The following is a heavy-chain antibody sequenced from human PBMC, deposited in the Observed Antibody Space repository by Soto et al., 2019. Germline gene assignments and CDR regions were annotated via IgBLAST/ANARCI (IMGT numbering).Heavy chain of an antibody. J-gene: IGHJ4*02. CDR3: ARDFRGGNYPFDF. CDR2: ISTYNGNT. Sequence: QVQLVQSGVEVKKPGASVKVSCKASGYTFSNFGMSWVRQAPGHGLEWMGWISTYNGNTRYAQKLQGRVTMTPDTSTSTAYMELRSLTSDDTAVYYCARDFRGGNYPFDFWGQGTLVTVSS. CDR1: GYTFSNFG. V-gene: IGHV1-18*01. D-gene: IGHD3-10*01.